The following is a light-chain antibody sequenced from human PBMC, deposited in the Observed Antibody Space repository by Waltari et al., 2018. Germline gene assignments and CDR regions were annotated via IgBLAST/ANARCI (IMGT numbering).Light chain of an antibody. CDR2: RNT. CDR3: AAWDDSLSGRV. V-gene: IGLV1-47*01. J-gene: IGLJ2*01. Sequence: QSVLTQPPSMSGTPGQRVTISCSGSNFNIGSNYVYWYQQFPGMAPQLLIYRNTERPSGVPDRCSASKAGASASLAISGLRSEDEADYHCAAWDDSLSGRVFGGGTKLTV. CDR1: NFNIGSNY.